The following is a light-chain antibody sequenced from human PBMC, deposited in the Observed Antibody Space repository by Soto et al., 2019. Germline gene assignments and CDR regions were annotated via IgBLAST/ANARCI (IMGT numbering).Light chain of an antibody. Sequence: DFVMTQSPDSLAVSLGERATINCKSSQSVLFSSNNKNFLAWFQQKPGQPPKLLISWASSRESGVPDRFSGSGSGTDFTLTINSLQAEDVAVYYCQQYHSDPITFGQGTRLEIK. CDR2: WAS. V-gene: IGKV4-1*01. CDR3: QQYHSDPIT. J-gene: IGKJ5*01. CDR1: QSVLFSSNNKNF.